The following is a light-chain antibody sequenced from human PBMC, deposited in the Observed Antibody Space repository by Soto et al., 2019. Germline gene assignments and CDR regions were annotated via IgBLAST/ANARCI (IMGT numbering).Light chain of an antibody. J-gene: IGKJ5*01. CDR3: QHSSSDFTT. Sequence: DIQMTQSPSTLSASVGDRVTITCRASQTINNWLAWYQQKPGKAPKLLIYESSNLRGGVSSRFRGSGSGTDFTLTIDRLQSDDFATYYCQHSSSDFTTFGQGTRL. CDR2: ESS. CDR1: QTINNW. V-gene: IGKV1-5*01.